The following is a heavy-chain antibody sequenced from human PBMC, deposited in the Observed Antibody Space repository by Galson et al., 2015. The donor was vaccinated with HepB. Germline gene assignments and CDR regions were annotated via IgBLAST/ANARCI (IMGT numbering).Heavy chain of an antibody. V-gene: IGHV3-7*03. D-gene: IGHD3-22*01. CDR3: ARRKYYYDSSGYYYGAFDI. Sequence: SLRLSCAASGFTFSSYRMSWVRQAPGKGLEWVANIKQDGSEKYYVDSVKGRFTISRDNAKNSLYLQMNSLRAEDTAVYYCARRKYYYDSSGYYYGAFDIWGQGTMVTVSS. J-gene: IGHJ3*02. CDR1: GFTFSSYR. CDR2: IKQDGSEK.